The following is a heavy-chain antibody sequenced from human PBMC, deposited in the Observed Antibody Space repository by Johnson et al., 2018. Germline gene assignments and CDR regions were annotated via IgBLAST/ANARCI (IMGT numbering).Heavy chain of an antibody. V-gene: IGHV1-69*09. CDR1: GGTFSTYS. CDR2: IIPILDKT. CDR3: AKDSYPIFGVPRNSPHYYYIEG. D-gene: IGHD3-3*01. J-gene: IGHJ6*03. Sequence: QVQLVQSGAEVKKTGSSVRVSCKASGGTFSTYSISWVRQAPGQGLEWMGRIIPILDKTNYAQKFQGRVTFTADKSTRTAYMDMTSLKSEDTAIYFCAKDSYPIFGVPRNSPHYYYIEGWGKGTTVIVSS.